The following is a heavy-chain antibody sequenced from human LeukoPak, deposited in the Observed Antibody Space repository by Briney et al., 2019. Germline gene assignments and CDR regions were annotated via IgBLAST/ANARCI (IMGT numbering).Heavy chain of an antibody. CDR1: GFTFSSYW. V-gene: IGHV3-74*01. J-gene: IGHJ4*02. Sequence: GSLRLSCAASGFTFSSYWMHWVRQAPGKGLVWVSRITSDGSSTSHADSVRGRFTISRDNAKNTLYLQMNSLRAEDTAVYYCARGSPTYLDYWGQGTLVTVSS. CDR2: ITSDGSST. CDR3: ARGSPTYLDY.